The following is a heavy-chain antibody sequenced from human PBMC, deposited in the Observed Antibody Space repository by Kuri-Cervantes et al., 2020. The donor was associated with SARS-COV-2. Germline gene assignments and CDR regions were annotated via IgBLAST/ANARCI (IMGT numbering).Heavy chain of an antibody. CDR1: GFTFGDYA. Sequence: GGSLRLSCTASGFTFGDYAMSWVRQAPGKGLEWVAVISYDGSNKYYADSVKGRFTISRDNAKNSLYLQMNSLRAEDTAVYYCARALEDSGSYLHDAFDIWGQGAMVTVS. J-gene: IGHJ3*02. D-gene: IGHD3-10*01. CDR3: ARALEDSGSYLHDAFDI. V-gene: IGHV3-30*07. CDR2: ISYDGSNK.